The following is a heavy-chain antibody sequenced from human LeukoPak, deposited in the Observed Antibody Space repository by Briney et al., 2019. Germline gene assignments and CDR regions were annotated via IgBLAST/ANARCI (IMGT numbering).Heavy chain of an antibody. J-gene: IGHJ4*01. V-gene: IGHV3-15*01. CDR1: RFTFINAW. Sequence: PGGSLRLSCAASRFTFINAWMSWVRQAPGKGLEWVGRIKSKTDGGTTDYATPVKGRFSISRDDSKNTLYLQMNSLKTEDTAVYYCARIGHDLYQTFDFWGNGNLVTVSS. CDR3: ARIGHDLYQTFDF. D-gene: IGHD2-2*01. CDR2: IKSKTDGGTT.